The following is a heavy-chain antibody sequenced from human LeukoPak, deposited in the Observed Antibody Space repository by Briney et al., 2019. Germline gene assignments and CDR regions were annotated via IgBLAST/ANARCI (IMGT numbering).Heavy chain of an antibody. V-gene: IGHV3-30-3*01. CDR1: GFTFSSYA. CDR3: AREFLRRNYALDY. J-gene: IGHJ4*02. Sequence: GRSLRLSCAASGFTFSSYAMHWVRQAPGKGLEWVAVISYDGSNKYYADSVKGRFTISRDNSKNTLYLQMNSLRAEDTAVYYCAREFLRRNYALDYWGQGTLVTVSS. CDR2: ISYDGSNK. D-gene: IGHD1-7*01.